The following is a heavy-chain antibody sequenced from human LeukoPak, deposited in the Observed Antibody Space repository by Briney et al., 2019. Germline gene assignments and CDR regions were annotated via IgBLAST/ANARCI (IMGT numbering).Heavy chain of an antibody. D-gene: IGHD4-11*01. CDR1: GFTFSGSG. CDR3: ATTLTTYLDY. J-gene: IGHJ4*01. Sequence: GGSLRLSCAASGFTFSGSGMHWVRQAPGKGLEWVATISHDGTSKYYAGSVKGRFTISRDKSKNTLYLQMNSLTAEDTAVYYCATTLTTYLDYWGHGTLVTVSS. CDR2: ISHDGTSK. V-gene: IGHV3-30*03.